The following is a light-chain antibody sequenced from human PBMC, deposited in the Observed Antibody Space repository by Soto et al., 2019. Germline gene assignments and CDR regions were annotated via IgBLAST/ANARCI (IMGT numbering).Light chain of an antibody. CDR3: QQYHSYPYT. CDR2: KAS. V-gene: IGKV1-5*03. Sequence: DIQMTKSPSTLSASVGDRVTITCRASQSISSWLAWYQQKPGKAPKVLISKASTLQSGVPSRFSGSRSATEFTLTVSSLQPDDFATYYCQQYHSYPYTFGDGTKLEIE. J-gene: IGKJ2*01. CDR1: QSISSW.